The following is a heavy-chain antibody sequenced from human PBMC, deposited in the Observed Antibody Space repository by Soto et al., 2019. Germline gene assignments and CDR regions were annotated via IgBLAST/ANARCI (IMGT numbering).Heavy chain of an antibody. Sequence: SQTLSLTCAISGDSVSSNSAAWNWIRQSPSRGLEWLERTYYRSKWYNDYAVSLKSRITINPDTSKNQFSLQLNSVTPEDTAVYYCARDPGIAAAGTHFDYWGQGTLVTVSS. V-gene: IGHV6-1*01. J-gene: IGHJ4*02. CDR2: TYYRSKWYN. CDR3: ARDPGIAAAGTHFDY. D-gene: IGHD6-13*01. CDR1: GDSVSSNSAA.